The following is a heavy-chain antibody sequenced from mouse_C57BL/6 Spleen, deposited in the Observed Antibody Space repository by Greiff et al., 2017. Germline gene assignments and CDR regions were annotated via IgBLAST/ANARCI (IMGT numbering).Heavy chain of an antibody. V-gene: IGHV1-50*01. CDR1: GYTFTSYW. Sequence: QVQLKQPGAELVKPGASVKLSCKASGYTFTSYWMKWVKQRHGQGLEWIGEFDPSDSYTNYNQKFKGKATLPVDPSSSTAYMPLRRLTSEDSAVYYCARGNWDERGYCDYWGQGTTLTVSS. D-gene: IGHD4-1*01. J-gene: IGHJ2*01. CDR3: ARGNWDERGYCDY. CDR2: FDPSDSYT.